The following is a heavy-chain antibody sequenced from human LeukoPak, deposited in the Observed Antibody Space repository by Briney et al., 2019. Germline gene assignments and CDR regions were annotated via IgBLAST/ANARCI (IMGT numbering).Heavy chain of an antibody. J-gene: IGHJ4*02. V-gene: IGHV3-23*05. CDR3: AKGFHSGSFNELDY. CDR2: FAMIDDII. D-gene: IGHD1-26*01. CDR1: GFTFNNYA. Sequence: GGSLRLSCAGSGFTFNNYAMSWVRQAPGKGLEWVSGFAMIDDIIHYVDSVKGRFTISRDNSKNMLYLQMNSLRAEDTAVYYCAKGFHSGSFNELDYWGQGTLVTVSS.